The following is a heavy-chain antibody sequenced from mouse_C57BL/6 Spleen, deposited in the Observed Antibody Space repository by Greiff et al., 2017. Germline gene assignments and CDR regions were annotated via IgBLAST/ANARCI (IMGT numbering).Heavy chain of an antibody. CDR1: GYAFTNYL. V-gene: IGHV1-54*01. Sequence: QVQLQQSGAELVRPGTSVKVSCKASGYAFTNYLIEWVKQRPGQGLEWIGVINPGSGGTNYNEKFKGKATLTADISSSTAYMQLSSLASEDSAVYFCARGDSSGYVPFAYWGQGTLVTVSA. CDR2: INPGSGGT. CDR3: ARGDSSGYVPFAY. D-gene: IGHD3-2*02. J-gene: IGHJ3*01.